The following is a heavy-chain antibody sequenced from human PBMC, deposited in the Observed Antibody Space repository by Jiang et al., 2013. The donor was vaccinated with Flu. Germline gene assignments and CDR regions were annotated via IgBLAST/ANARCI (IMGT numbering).Heavy chain of an antibody. Sequence: YTISWVRQAPGQGLEWMEGAIPIFDTTKYAQKFEGRLTITVDKSTSTAYMELNSLRSEDTAVYYCAKDRTGYSYGLFDYWGRGTLVTVSS. CDR2: AIPIFDTT. D-gene: IGHD5-18*01. CDR1: YT. CDR3: AKDRTGYSYGLFDY. J-gene: IGHJ4*02. V-gene: IGHV1-69*06.